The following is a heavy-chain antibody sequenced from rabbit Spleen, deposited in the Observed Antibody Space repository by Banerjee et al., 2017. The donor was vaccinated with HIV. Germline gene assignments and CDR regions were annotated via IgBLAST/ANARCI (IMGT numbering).Heavy chain of an antibody. D-gene: IGHD1-1*01. CDR2: IDTSDGDT. CDR1: GFSFSSNW. J-gene: IGHJ4*01. Sequence: LEESGGGLVKPGGTLTLTCTVSGFSFSSNWICWVRQAPGKGLEWIACIDTSDGDTDYANWPKGRFTISKTSSTTVTLQMTSLTAADTATYFCVRELGGAHRDVNVWGQGTLVTVS. V-gene: IGHV1S45*01. CDR3: VRELGGAHRDVNV.